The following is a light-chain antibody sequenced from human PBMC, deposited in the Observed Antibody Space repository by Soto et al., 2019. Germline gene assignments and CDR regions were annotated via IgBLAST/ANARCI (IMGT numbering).Light chain of an antibody. CDR1: SSDVGRYNY. Sequence: QSALTQPASVSGSPGQSITISCTGTSSDVGRYNYFSWYQQHPGKAPKLMIYEVSNRPSGVSNRFSGSKSGNTASLTISGLQAEDEADYYCSSYASASTLVFGTGTKLTVL. V-gene: IGLV2-14*01. CDR3: SSYASASTLV. CDR2: EVS. J-gene: IGLJ1*01.